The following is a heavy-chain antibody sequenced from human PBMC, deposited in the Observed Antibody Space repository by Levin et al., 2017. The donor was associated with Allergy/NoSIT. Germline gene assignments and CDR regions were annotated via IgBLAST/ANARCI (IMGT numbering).Heavy chain of an antibody. CDR1: GFTFSSYA. V-gene: IGHV3-30*04. J-gene: IGHJ6*02. CDR3: ARVREGNCSGGSCYPYYYYGMDV. CDR2: ISYDGSNK. Sequence: GGSLRLSCAASGFTFSSYAMHWVRQAPGKGLEWVAVISYDGSNKYYADSVKGRFTISRDNSKNTLYLQMNSLRAEDTAVYYCARVREGNCSGGSCYPYYYYGMDVWGQGTTVTVSS. D-gene: IGHD2-15*01.